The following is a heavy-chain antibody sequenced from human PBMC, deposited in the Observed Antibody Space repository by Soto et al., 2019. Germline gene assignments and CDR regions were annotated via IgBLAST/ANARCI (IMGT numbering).Heavy chain of an antibody. CDR3: ARDGWDSNRPGRYYGVYV. CDR2: IYHSGST. D-gene: IGHD4-4*01. V-gene: IGHV4-4*02. J-gene: IGHJ6*02. CDR1: GGSISSSNW. Sequence: QVQLQESGPGLVKPSGTLSLTCAVSGGSISSSNWWSWVRQPPGKGLEWIGEIYHSGSTNYNPSRKSRVPISVDKSKTQFSLEESSVTPADAAVYYCARDGWDSNRPGRYYGVYVWGQGTTVPVSS.